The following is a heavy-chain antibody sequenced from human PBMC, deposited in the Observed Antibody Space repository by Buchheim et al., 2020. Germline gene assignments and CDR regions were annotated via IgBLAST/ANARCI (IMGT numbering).Heavy chain of an antibody. Sequence: EVQLVESGGGLVQPGGSLRLSCAASGFTFSSYSMNWVRQAPGKGLEWVSYISSSSSTIYYADSVKGRFTISRYNAKNSLYLQMNSLRAEDTAVYYCARDGVFLEWGLYYYYYGMDVWGQGTT. V-gene: IGHV3-48*04. D-gene: IGHD3-3*01. CDR3: ARDGVFLEWGLYYYYYGMDV. J-gene: IGHJ6*02. CDR2: ISSSSSTI. CDR1: GFTFSSYS.